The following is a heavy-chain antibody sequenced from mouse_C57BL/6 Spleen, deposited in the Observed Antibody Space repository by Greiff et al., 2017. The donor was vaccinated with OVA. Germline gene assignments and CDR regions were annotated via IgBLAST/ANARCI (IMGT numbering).Heavy chain of an antibody. CDR1: GFNIKDYY. CDR3: TTRKSMVTTSAY. J-gene: IGHJ2*01. Sequence: VHVKQSGAELVRPGASVKLSCTASGFNIKDYYMHWVKQRPEQGLEWIGRIDPEDGDTEYAPKFQGKATMTADTSSNPAYLQLSSLTSEDTAVYYCTTRKSMVTTSAYWGQGTTLTVSS. V-gene: IGHV14-1*01. D-gene: IGHD2-2*01. CDR2: IDPEDGDT.